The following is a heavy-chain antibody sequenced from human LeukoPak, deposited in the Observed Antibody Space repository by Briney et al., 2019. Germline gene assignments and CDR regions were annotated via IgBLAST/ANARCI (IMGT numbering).Heavy chain of an antibody. CDR3: AKGSGYEARYYYYYMDV. V-gene: IGHV3-30*02. Sequence: GGSLRLSCAASGLTFSSYGMHWVRQAPGKGLEWVAFIRYGGSNKYYADSVKGRFTISRDNSKNTLYLHVNSLRPEDTAVYYCAKGSGYEARYYYYYMDVWGKGTTVTISS. CDR2: IRYGGSNK. D-gene: IGHD5-12*01. CDR1: GLTFSSYG. J-gene: IGHJ6*03.